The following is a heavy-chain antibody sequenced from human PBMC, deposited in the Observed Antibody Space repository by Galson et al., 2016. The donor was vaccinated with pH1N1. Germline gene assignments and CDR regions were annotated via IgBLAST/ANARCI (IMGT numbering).Heavy chain of an antibody. V-gene: IGHV3-7*01. CDR2: ISQDGSQK. D-gene: IGHD6-13*01. Sequence: SLRLSCAGSRFSFSDYWMHWVRQAPGKGLEWVANISQDGSQKYYVDSVRGRFTISRDNVKNSLYLQMNSLRAEDTAVYYCARAIGASGAFWGQGTLVTVSS. CDR1: RFSFSDYW. CDR3: ARAIGASGAF. J-gene: IGHJ4*02.